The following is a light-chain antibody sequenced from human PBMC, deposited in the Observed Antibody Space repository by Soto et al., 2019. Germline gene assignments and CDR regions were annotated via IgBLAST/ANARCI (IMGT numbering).Light chain of an antibody. Sequence: QSVLTQPPSVSGAPGQRVTISCTVSSSNIGAGSDVHWYQQLPGTAPKLLIYANNNRPSGVPDRFSGSKSGTSASLAITGLQAEDEADYYCQSYDSSLSGYVFGTGTKVTLL. V-gene: IGLV1-40*01. CDR3: QSYDSSLSGYV. CDR2: ANN. CDR1: SSNIGAGSD. J-gene: IGLJ1*01.